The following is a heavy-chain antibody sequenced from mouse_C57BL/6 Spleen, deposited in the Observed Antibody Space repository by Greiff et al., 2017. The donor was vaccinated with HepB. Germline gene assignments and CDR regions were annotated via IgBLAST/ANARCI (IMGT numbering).Heavy chain of an antibody. D-gene: IGHD4-1*01. CDR3: ARSPNWGDYFDY. Sequence: QVQLKESGAELVRPGTSVKVSCKASGYAFTNYLIEWVKQRPGQGLEWIGVINPGSGGTNYNEKFKGKATLTADKSSSTAYMQLSSLTSEDSAVYFCARSPNWGDYFDYWGQGTTLTVSS. CDR1: GYAFTNYL. V-gene: IGHV1-54*01. CDR2: INPGSGGT. J-gene: IGHJ2*01.